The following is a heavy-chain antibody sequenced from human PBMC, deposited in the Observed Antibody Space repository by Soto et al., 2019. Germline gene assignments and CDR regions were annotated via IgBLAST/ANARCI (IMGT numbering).Heavy chain of an antibody. CDR3: AKDRVTVVGYDAFDI. Sequence: PGGSLRLSCAASGFTLSSYAMSWVRQAPGKGLEWVSGISGSGGSTYYADSVKGRFTISRDNSKNTLYLQMNSLRAGDTAVYYCAKDRVTVVGYDAFDIWGQGTMVTVSS. V-gene: IGHV3-23*01. CDR1: GFTLSSYA. CDR2: ISGSGGST. J-gene: IGHJ3*02. D-gene: IGHD6-19*01.